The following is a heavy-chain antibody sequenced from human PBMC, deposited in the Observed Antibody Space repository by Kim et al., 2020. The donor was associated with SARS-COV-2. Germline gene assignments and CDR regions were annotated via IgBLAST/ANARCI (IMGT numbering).Heavy chain of an antibody. CDR1: GFTFSSYS. V-gene: IGHV3-48*04. J-gene: IGHJ4*02. CDR3: ARDNVGWRVTTSYYY. D-gene: IGHD4-17*01. CDR2: ISSSSSTI. Sequence: GGSLRLSCAASGFTFSSYSMNWVRQAPGKGLEWVSYISSSSSTIYYADSVKGRFTISRDNAKNSLYLQMNSLRAEDTAVYYCARDNVGWRVTTSYYYWGQGTLVTVSS.